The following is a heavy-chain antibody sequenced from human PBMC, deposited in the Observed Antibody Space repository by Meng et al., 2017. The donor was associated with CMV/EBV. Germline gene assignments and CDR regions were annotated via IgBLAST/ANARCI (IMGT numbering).Heavy chain of an antibody. CDR3: ASGVLSSGCDY. CDR1: GFTFSSYA. V-gene: IGHV3-30*04. CDR2: ISYDGSNK. Sequence: CAAFGFTFSSYARHWVRQAPGKGLEWVAVISYDGSNKYYADSVKGRFTISRDNSKNTLYLQMNSLRAEDTAVYYCASGVLSSGCDYWGQGTLVTVSS. D-gene: IGHD6-19*01. J-gene: IGHJ4*02.